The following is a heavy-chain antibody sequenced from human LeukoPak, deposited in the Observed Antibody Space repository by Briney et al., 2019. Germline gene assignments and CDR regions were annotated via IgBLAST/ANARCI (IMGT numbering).Heavy chain of an antibody. CDR3: ARAQGGWSDY. J-gene: IGHJ4*02. D-gene: IGHD6-19*01. Sequence: SETLSLTCTVSGGSISNYYWSWMRQAPERGLEWIGYIYYEGSTNYNPSLKSRVTISVDTSKNQFSLKLSSVTAADTAVYYCARAQGGWSDYWGQGTLVTVSS. CDR2: IYYEGST. V-gene: IGHV4-59*01. CDR1: GGSISNYY.